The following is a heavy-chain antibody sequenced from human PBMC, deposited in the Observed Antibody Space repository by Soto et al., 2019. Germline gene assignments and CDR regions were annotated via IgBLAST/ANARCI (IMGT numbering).Heavy chain of an antibody. CDR3: AHDSGSYFDP. J-gene: IGHJ5*02. CDR1: GFSLSTSGVG. D-gene: IGHD3-10*01. V-gene: IGHV2-5*02. Sequence: QITLKESGPTLVNPTQTLTLTCTFSGFSLSTSGVGVGWIRQPPGKALKWLALIYWDDDKRYSPSLKNRLTITNDTSKTPVVLTMTNMDPVDTATYYCAHDSGSYFDPWGQGTLVTVSS. CDR2: IYWDDDK.